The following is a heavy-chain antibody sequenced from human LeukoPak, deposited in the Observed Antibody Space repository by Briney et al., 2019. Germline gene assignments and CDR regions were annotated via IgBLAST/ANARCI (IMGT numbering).Heavy chain of an antibody. D-gene: IGHD3-16*01. CDR1: GFSFSTFG. CDR3: GRDSLGGDY. CDR2: IWNDGSKK. J-gene: IGHJ4*02. Sequence: RSLRLSCAASGFSFSTFGMHWARRAPGKGLEWVAVIWNDGSKKFYAESVKGRFTISRDNSQNTLYLQMNRLRAEDTAVYYCGRDSLGGDYWGQGTLVTVSS. V-gene: IGHV3-33*08.